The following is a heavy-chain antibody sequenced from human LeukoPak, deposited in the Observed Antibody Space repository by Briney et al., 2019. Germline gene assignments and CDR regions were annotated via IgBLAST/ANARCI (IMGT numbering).Heavy chain of an antibody. D-gene: IGHD6-19*01. V-gene: IGHV3-15*01. Sequence: PGGSLRLSCAGSGFTFTNAWMSWVRQAPGKGLEWVGRIRSKTDGGTADYAAPVKGRFTISRDDSKNTLYLQMNSLKAEDTAVYYCTRYSSGWYWGQGTLVTVS. J-gene: IGHJ4*02. CDR1: GFTFTNAW. CDR3: TRYSSGWY. CDR2: IRSKTDGGTA.